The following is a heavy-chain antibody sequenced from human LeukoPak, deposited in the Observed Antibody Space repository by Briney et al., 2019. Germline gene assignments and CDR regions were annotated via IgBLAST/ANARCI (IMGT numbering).Heavy chain of an antibody. Sequence: SETLSLTCTVSGGSISSSSYYWGWIRQPPGKGLEWIGSIYYSGSTYYNPSLKSRVTISVDTSKNQFSLKLSSVTAADTAVYYCARVFLWYPAAGNGGYYFDYWGQGTLVTVSS. J-gene: IGHJ4*02. CDR2: IYYSGST. D-gene: IGHD6-13*01. CDR1: GGSISSSSYY. V-gene: IGHV4-39*07. CDR3: ARVFLWYPAAGNGGYYFDY.